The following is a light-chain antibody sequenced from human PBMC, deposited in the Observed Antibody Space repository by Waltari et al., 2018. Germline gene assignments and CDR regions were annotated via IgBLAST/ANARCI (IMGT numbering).Light chain of an antibody. CDR2: DVD. Sequence: QSALTQPRSVSASPGQSVTISCTGTSSDVGFYKYISWYQQHPGQAPKLMIYDVDKRPSGVPDRFSGSKSGNTASLTISGLQAEDEADYYCCSYAGSYTFIFGGGTKLTVL. J-gene: IGLJ2*01. CDR1: SSDVGFYKY. V-gene: IGLV2-11*01. CDR3: CSYAGSYTFI.